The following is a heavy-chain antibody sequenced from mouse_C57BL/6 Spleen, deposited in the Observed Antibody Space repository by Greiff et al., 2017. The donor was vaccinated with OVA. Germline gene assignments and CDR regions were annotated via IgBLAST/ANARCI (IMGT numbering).Heavy chain of an antibody. J-gene: IGHJ4*01. D-gene: IGHD4-1*01. V-gene: IGHV5-16*01. CDR1: GFTFSDYY. CDR3: ARDGTGTTAMDY. CDR2: INSDGSST. Sequence: EVKLMESEGGLVQPGSSMKLSCTASGFTFSDYYMAWVRQVPEKGLEWVANINSDGSSTYYLDSLKSRFIISRDNAKNILYLQMSSLKSEDTATYYCARDGTGTTAMDYWGQGTTVTVSS.